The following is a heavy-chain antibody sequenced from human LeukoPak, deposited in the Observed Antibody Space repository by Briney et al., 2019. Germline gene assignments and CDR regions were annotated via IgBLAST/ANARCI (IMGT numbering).Heavy chain of an antibody. CDR1: GGTFSNYA. D-gene: IGHD3-22*01. CDR3: AREDYDSSGYYGY. J-gene: IGHJ4*02. Sequence: ASVKVSCKASGGTFSNYAISWVRQAPGQGLEWMGGIIPIFGTANYAQKFQGRVTITTDESTSTAYMELSSLRSEDTAVYYCAREDYDSSGYYGYWGQGTLVTVSS. CDR2: IIPIFGTA. V-gene: IGHV1-69*05.